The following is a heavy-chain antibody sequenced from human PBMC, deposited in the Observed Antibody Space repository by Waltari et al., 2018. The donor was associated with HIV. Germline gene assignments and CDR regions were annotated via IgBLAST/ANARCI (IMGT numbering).Heavy chain of an antibody. Sequence: EQRVQSGAEGKKTGAGVKGSWKETGYTVTGKYRHWVRQAPGQGLEWMGRINPNSGGTNYAQTFQGRVTMTRDTSISTAYMELSRLRSDDTAVYYCARAGSGSYYPAFDIWGQGTMVTVSS. D-gene: IGHD1-26*01. J-gene: IGHJ3*02. CDR3: ARAGSGSYYPAFDI. CDR2: INPNSGGT. CDR1: GYTVTGKY. V-gene: IGHV1-2*06.